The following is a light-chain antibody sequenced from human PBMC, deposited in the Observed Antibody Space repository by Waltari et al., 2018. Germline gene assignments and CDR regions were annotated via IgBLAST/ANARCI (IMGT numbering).Light chain of an antibody. Sequence: QSVVTQPPSASGTPGQRIPISCSGSNVNVGRNRVCWFQPLPGAAPKLLIYDNDHRPSGVPDRFSGSKSGTSASLAISGLQSEDEADYYCATWDGSQRVFGTGTKVTVL. J-gene: IGLJ1*01. CDR1: NVNVGRNR. CDR3: ATWDGSQRV. CDR2: DND. V-gene: IGLV1-44*01.